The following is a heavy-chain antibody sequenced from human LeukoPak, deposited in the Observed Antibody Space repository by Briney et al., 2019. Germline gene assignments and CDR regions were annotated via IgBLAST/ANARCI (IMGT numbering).Heavy chain of an antibody. Sequence: ASVKVSCKASGYIFTSYGISWVRQAPGQGLEWMGWISAYNGNTNYAQKLQGRVTMTTDTSTSTAYMELRSLRSDDTAVYYCARDLKRGYSSGRYSWGTGSSNDYWGQGTLVTVSS. CDR3: ARDLKRGYSSGRYSWGTGSSNDY. V-gene: IGHV1-18*01. CDR2: ISAYNGNT. J-gene: IGHJ4*02. CDR1: GYIFTSYG. D-gene: IGHD6-19*01.